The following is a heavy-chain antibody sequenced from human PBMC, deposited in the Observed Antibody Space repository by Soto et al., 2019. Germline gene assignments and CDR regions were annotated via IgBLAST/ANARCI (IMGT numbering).Heavy chain of an antibody. CDR3: ARDLIGGYCSGGSCDWYFDL. J-gene: IGHJ2*01. CDR1: GGTFSSYA. CDR2: IIPIFGTA. V-gene: IGHV1-69*01. Sequence: QVQLVQSGAEVKKPGSSVKVSCKASGGTFSSYAISWVRQAPGQGLEWMGGIIPIFGTANYAQKFQGRVTITADESTSTAYMELSSLRSEDTAVYYCARDLIGGYCSGGSCDWYFDLWGGGTLVTVSS. D-gene: IGHD2-15*01.